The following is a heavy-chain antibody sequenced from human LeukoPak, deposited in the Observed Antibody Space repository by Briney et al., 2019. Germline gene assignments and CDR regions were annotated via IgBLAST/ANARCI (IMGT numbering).Heavy chain of an antibody. V-gene: IGHV4-39*01. CDR1: GDSIHSVYYF. Sequence: SETLSLTCTVSGDSIHSVYYFWGWIRQPPGKGLEWIGSVYFDGDTSYSPSLKSRVIISVDTSKNQFSLNLTSVTAADTAVYYCARHKGDYTRFDYWGQGALVTVSS. CDR2: VYFDGDT. CDR3: ARHKGDYTRFDY. D-gene: IGHD4-17*01. J-gene: IGHJ4*02.